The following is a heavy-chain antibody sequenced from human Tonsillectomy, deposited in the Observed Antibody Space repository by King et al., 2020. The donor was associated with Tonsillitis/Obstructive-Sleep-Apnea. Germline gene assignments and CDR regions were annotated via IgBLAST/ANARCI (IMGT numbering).Heavy chain of an antibody. CDR2: ISYDGSNK. V-gene: IGHV3-30*04. CDR1: GFTFSSYA. CDR3: ARRAAAGYNYYYYMDV. J-gene: IGHJ6*03. D-gene: IGHD6-13*01. Sequence: VQLVESGGGVVQPGRSLRLSCAASGFTFSSYAMHWVRQAPGKGLEWVAVISYDGSNKYYADSVKGRFTISRDNSKNTLYLQMNSLRVEDTAVYYCARRAAAGYNYYYYMDVWGKGTTVTVSS.